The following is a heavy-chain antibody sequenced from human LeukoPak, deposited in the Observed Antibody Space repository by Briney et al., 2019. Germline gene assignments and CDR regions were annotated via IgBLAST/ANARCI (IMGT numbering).Heavy chain of an antibody. V-gene: IGHV5-51*01. J-gene: IGHJ4*02. CDR2: IYTGDSDT. CDR1: EYSFINYW. Sequence: GESLKISCKGSEYSFINYWIGWVRQMPGEGLEWMGIIYTGDSDTRYNPSFQGQATFSADKSISTVYLQWSSLRASDTAMYYCARLNKASKAGYNWGFDYWGQGALVTVSS. CDR3: ARLNKASKAGYNWGFDY. D-gene: IGHD5-24*01.